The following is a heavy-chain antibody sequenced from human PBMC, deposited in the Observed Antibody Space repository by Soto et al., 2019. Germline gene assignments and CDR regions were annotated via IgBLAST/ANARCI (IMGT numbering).Heavy chain of an antibody. Sequence: GGSLRLSCAASGFTVSTKYMSWVRQAPGKGLEWVSVIYSGGSTYYADSVRGRFTISRDNSKNTVYLQMKSLRVEDTALYYCAKDGGWSLAVAGLFDYWGPGTQVTVSS. CDR1: GFTVSTKY. CDR3: AKDGGWSLAVAGLFDY. J-gene: IGHJ4*02. CDR2: IYSGGST. D-gene: IGHD6-19*01. V-gene: IGHV3-66*01.